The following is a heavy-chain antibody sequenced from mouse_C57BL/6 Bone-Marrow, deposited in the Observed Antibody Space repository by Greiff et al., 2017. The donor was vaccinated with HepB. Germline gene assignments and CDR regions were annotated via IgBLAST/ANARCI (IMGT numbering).Heavy chain of an antibody. CDR1: GYTFTSYD. Sequence: QVQLKQSGPELVKPGASVKLSCKASGYTFTSYDINWVKQRPGQGLEWIGWIYPRDGSTKYNEKFKGKATLTVDTSSSTAYMELHSLTSEDSAVYFCARSWSLWLRREAWFAYWGQGTLVTVSA. J-gene: IGHJ3*01. V-gene: IGHV1-85*01. CDR3: ARSWSLWLRREAWFAY. D-gene: IGHD2-2*01. CDR2: IYPRDGST.